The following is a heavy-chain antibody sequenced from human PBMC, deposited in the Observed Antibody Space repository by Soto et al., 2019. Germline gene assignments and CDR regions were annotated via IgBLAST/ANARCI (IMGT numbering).Heavy chain of an antibody. CDR3: ARDHNWSFDY. Sequence: GGSLRLSCAASGFTFSSYAMSWVRQAPGKGLEWVSAISGSGGSTYYADSVKGRFTISRDGAKNSVFLQMNSLRDEDTAVYYCARDHNWSFDYWGQGIPVTVSS. CDR2: ISGSGGST. CDR1: GFTFSSYA. D-gene: IGHD1-20*01. V-gene: IGHV3-23*01. J-gene: IGHJ4*02.